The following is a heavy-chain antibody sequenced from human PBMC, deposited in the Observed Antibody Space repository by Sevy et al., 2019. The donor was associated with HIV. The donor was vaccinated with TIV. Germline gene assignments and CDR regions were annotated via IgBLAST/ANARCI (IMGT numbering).Heavy chain of an antibody. CDR3: ATHAGIAATGRVFDY. D-gene: IGHD6-25*01. V-gene: IGHV3-72*01. J-gene: IGHJ4*02. CDR2: TRNKADGYTT. CDR1: GFTFSDHH. Sequence: GGSLRLSCVASGFTFSDHHMEWVRQAPGKGLEWVGRTRNKADGYTTEYAASVKGRFTISRDDSKNSPYVQMNSLKTEVTAVYYCATHAGIAATGRVFDYWGQGTLVTVSS.